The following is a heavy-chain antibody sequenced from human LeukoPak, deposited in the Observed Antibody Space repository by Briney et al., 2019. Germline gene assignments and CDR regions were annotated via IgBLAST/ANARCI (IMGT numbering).Heavy chain of an antibody. CDR1: GFTFSSYS. V-gene: IGHV3-48*04. CDR3: ARVTMIEEAY. CDR2: ISSSSSTI. J-gene: IGHJ4*02. D-gene: IGHD3-22*01. Sequence: GGSLRLSCAASGFTFSSYSMNWVRQAPGKGLEWVSYISSSSSTIYYADSVKGRFTISRDNAKNSLYLQMNSLRAEDTAVHYCARVTMIEEAYWGQGTLVTVSS.